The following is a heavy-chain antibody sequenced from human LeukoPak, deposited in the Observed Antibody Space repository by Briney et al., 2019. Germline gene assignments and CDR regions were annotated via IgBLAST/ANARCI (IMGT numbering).Heavy chain of an antibody. CDR3: ARPELPGWSVLFDF. CDR1: GFTFRNYW. Sequence: PGGSLRLSCAASGFTFRNYWMSWVRLAPGKGLEWVANINQDGSEKYYADSVKGRFTISRDNADNSLSLQMNSLRAEDTAVYYCARPELPGWSVLFDFWGQGTLVTVSS. D-gene: IGHD2-15*01. CDR2: INQDGSEK. V-gene: IGHV3-7*01. J-gene: IGHJ4*02.